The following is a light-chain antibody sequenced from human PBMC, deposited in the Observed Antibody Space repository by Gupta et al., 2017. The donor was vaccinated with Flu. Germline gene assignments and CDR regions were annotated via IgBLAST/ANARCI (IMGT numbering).Light chain of an antibody. CDR1: SSDIGSND. CDR3: AAWDDSLSVWV. CDR2: RNN. Sequence: QSVLTQPPSASVTPGQRVTIACSGSSSDIGSNDVNWYQHLTRTAPKLLIYRNNQRPSGVPDRFSGSKSGTSASLAISGLRSEDEADYYCAAWDDSLSVWVFGGGTKLTVL. V-gene: IGLV1-47*01. J-gene: IGLJ3*02.